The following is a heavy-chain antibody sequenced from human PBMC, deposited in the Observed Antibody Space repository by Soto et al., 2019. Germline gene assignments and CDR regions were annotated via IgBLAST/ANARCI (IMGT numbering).Heavy chain of an antibody. CDR3: AKGNVPNYYYYYYMDV. V-gene: IGHV3-30*18. CDR1: GFSFSSYD. D-gene: IGHD2-2*01. CDR2: ISYDGKMK. J-gene: IGHJ6*03. Sequence: QVQLVESGGGVVQPGRSLRLSCAASGFSFSSYDMHWVRQAPGKGLEWVAVISYDGKMKFYADSVKGRFTISRDNPQNTLFLQINSLRADDTAVYFCAKGNVPNYYYYYYMDVWGRGTTVNVSS.